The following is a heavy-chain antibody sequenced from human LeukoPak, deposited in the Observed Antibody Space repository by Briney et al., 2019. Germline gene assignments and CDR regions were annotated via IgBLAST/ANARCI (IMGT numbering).Heavy chain of an antibody. CDR3: ARGEGYGDYEAGWILSRYYYYMDV. J-gene: IGHJ6*03. CDR2: IYHSRST. CDR1: GGSISSGGYY. Sequence: SETLSLTCTVSGGSISSGGYYWSWIRQPPGKGLEWIGYIYHSRSTYYNPSLKSRVTISVDRSKNQFSLKLSSVTAADTAVYYCARGEGYGDYEAGWILSRYYYYMDVWGKGTTVTVSS. D-gene: IGHD4-17*01. V-gene: IGHV4-30-2*01.